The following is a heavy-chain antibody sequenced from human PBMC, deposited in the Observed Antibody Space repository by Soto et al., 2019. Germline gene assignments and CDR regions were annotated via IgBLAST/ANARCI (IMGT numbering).Heavy chain of an antibody. J-gene: IGHJ5*02. D-gene: IGHD3-10*01. Sequence: VQLVESGGGLIQPGGSLRLSCAASGFSVSSSHMNWVRQAPGKGPEGVSVIYSGGSTYYAVSVKGRFTISRDNSKNTVYLQMNSLRAEDTAVYYCARLGPDGSGSYSFRYTWFDPWGQGTLVTVSS. CDR1: GFSVSSSH. CDR3: ARLGPDGSGSYSFRYTWFDP. CDR2: IYSGGST. V-gene: IGHV3-53*01.